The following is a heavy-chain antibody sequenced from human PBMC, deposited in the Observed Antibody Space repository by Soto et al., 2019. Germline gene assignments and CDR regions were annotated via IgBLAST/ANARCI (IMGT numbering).Heavy chain of an antibody. CDR3: ARSGYFDY. CDR2: NSSTGNTI. CDR1: GFTFSTYS. J-gene: IGHJ4*02. Sequence: EVQVVESGGGLVQPGGSLRLSCAASGFTFSTYSMNWVRQAPGKGLEWVSYNSSTGNTIYYPDSVKGRFTISRDTAKKSLYLQMNSLRAEDTAVYYCARSGYFDYWGQGTLVTVSS. D-gene: IGHD2-8*02. V-gene: IGHV3-48*01.